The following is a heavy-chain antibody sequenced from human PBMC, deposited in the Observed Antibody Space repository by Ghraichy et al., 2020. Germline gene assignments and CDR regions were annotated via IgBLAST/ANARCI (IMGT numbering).Heavy chain of an antibody. CDR1: GGSISSYY. Sequence: ETLSLTCTVSGGSISSYYWSWIRQPPGKGLEWIGYIYYSGSTNYNPSLKSRVTISVDTSKNQFSLKLSSVTAADTAVYYCASLVVVPAAKEYYYYGMDVWGQGTTVTVSS. D-gene: IGHD2-2*01. CDR2: IYYSGST. J-gene: IGHJ6*02. CDR3: ASLVVVPAAKEYYYYGMDV. V-gene: IGHV4-59*01.